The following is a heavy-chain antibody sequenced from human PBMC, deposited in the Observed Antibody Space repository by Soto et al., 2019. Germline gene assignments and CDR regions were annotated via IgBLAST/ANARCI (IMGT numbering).Heavy chain of an antibody. D-gene: IGHD1-1*01. CDR2: ISSTTNYI. V-gene: IGHV3-21*04. Sequence: EVQLVESGGGLVKPGGSLRLSCAASGFTFTRYSMNWVRQAPGKGLEWVSSISSTTNYIYYGDSMKGRFTISRDNAKNSPDLEMNRPKAGDTAGYYCARESEDLNSNFYYRGQGTLGTLSS. CDR3: ARESEDLNSNFYY. CDR1: GFTFTRYS. J-gene: IGHJ4*02.